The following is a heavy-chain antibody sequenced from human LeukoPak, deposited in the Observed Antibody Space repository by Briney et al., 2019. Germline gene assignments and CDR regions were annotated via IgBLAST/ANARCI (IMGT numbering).Heavy chain of an antibody. J-gene: IGHJ4*02. V-gene: IGHV4-39*01. D-gene: IGHD2-8*01. CDR1: GDSISSSSYY. CDR3: ARHRMVYASYYFDY. Sequence: SETLSLTCTVSGDSISSSSYYWGWIRQPPGTGLEWIGSIYNSGSAYYNPSFKSRVTFSVDTSKNQFSLKLSSVSAADTAVYYCARHRMVYASYYFDYWGQGTLVTVSS. CDR2: IYNSGSA.